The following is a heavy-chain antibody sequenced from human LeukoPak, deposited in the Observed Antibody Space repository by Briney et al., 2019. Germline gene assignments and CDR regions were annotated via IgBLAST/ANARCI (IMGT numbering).Heavy chain of an antibody. CDR3: ATDGPGGQLCLH. D-gene: IGHD5-18*01. CDR2: FDPEDGET. Sequence: ASVTVSCKVSGYTLTELSMDWVRQAHGKGSEWKGGFDPEDGETIYGQKLQGRVTMTEDTSTDTAYMELSSLRSEDTAVYYCATDGPGGQLCLHWGQGTLVTVSS. J-gene: IGHJ4*02. V-gene: IGHV1-24*01. CDR1: GYTLTELS.